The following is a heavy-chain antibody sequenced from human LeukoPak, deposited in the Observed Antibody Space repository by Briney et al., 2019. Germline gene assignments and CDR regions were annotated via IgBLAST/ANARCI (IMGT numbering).Heavy chain of an antibody. CDR2: INHSGST. CDR1: GGSFSGYY. CDR3: ARKRYYDFWSGHLSYHMDV. V-gene: IGHV4-34*01. D-gene: IGHD3-3*01. Sequence: SETLSLTCAVYGGSFSGYYWSWIRQPPGKGLEWIGEINHSGSTNYNPSLKSRVTISVDTSKNQFSLKLSSVTAADTAVYYCARKRYYDFWSGHLSYHMDVWGKGTTVTVSS. J-gene: IGHJ6*03.